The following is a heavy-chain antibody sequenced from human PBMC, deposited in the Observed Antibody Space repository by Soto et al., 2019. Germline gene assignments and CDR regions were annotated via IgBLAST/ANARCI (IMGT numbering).Heavy chain of an antibody. V-gene: IGHV4-31*03. CDR2: TSNSGST. CDR1: GGSITSSGYY. J-gene: IGHJ4*02. CDR3: ARGGGSTKVDY. Sequence: QVQLQESGPGLVKPSQTLSLTCTVSGGSITSSGYYWSWIRQHPGEGLEWIGFTSNSGSTSYNPSLKSRVTISEDTSSNPFSLNLKSVTAADTAVYYCARGGGSTKVDYWGQGTLVTVSP. D-gene: IGHD2-2*01.